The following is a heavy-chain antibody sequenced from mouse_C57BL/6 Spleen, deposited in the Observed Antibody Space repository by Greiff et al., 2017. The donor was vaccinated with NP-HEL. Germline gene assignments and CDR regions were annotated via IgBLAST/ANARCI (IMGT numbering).Heavy chain of an antibody. CDR1: GYTFTSYW. D-gene: IGHD1-1*01. CDR3: ARFGYYGSSFGFAY. Sequence: QVQLQQSGAELVMPGASVKLSCKASGYTFTSYWMHWVKQRPGQGLEWIGDIDPSDSYTNYNQKFKGKSTLTVDKSSSTAYMQLSSLTSEDSAVYYCARFGYYGSSFGFAYWGQGTLVTVSA. V-gene: IGHV1-69*01. CDR2: IDPSDSYT. J-gene: IGHJ3*01.